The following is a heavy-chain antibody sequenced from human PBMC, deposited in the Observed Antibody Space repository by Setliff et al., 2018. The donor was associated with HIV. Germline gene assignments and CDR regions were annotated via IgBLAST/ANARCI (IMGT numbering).Heavy chain of an antibody. CDR3: ATEDGWAFDY. CDR2: IYYSGST. Sequence: SETLSLTCTVSGGSISSSSYYWGWIRQPPGKGLEWIGSIYYSGSTYYNPSLKSRVTISVDTSKNQFALKLSSVTAADTAVYYCATEDGWAFDYWGQGTLVTVS. D-gene: IGHD6-19*01. J-gene: IGHJ4*02. CDR1: GGSISSSSYY. V-gene: IGHV4-39*06.